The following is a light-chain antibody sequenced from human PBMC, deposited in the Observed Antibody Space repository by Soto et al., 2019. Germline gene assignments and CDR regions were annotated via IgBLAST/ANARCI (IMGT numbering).Light chain of an antibody. CDR2: GAS. CDR1: QSVSSSY. Sequence: EIVLTQPPGTLSLSPGERATLSCRTSQSVSSSYLAWYQQKPGQAPRLLIYGASSRATGIPDRFSGSGSGTDFTLTISRLEPEDFAVYYCQQYGRSWWTFGQGTKVEIK. CDR3: QQYGRSWWT. V-gene: IGKV3-20*01. J-gene: IGKJ1*01.